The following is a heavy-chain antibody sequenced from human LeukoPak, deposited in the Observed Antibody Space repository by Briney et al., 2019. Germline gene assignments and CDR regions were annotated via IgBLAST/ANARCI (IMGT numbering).Heavy chain of an antibody. V-gene: IGHV3-30*14. J-gene: IGHJ4*02. D-gene: IGHD4-17*01. Sequence: GGSLRLSCAVSGFTFSSYAMHWVRQAPGKGLEWVAVISYDGGNIYYADSVKGRFTISRDNPKNTVYLQMNSLRVEDTAVYYCARDSLYYGDYRRYFDYWGQGTLVTVSS. CDR3: ARDSLYYGDYRRYFDY. CDR2: ISYDGGNI. CDR1: GFTFSSYA.